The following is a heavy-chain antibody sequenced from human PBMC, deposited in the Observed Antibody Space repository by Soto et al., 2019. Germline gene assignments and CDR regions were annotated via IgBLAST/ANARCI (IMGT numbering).Heavy chain of an antibody. CDR3: LAADYAAIVDY. CDR2: VHNSGTT. Sequence: QILLQESRPGLVKPSETLSLICAVSGASVNTPPYSWTWVLQPPGTGLEWIAYVHNSGTTKYDPSFQSRVSISLDTSKNHFSRRPTSVTAADAAVYYCLAADYAAIVDYLGQGTLVSASS. CDR1: GASVNTPPYS. V-gene: IGHV4-61*03. J-gene: IGHJ4*02. D-gene: IGHD2-2*01.